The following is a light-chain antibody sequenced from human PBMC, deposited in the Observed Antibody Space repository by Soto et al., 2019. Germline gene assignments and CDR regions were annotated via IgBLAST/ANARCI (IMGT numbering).Light chain of an antibody. J-gene: IGLJ1*01. V-gene: IGLV2-11*01. Sequence: QSALTQPRSVSGSPGQSVTISCTGTNCDVGTFYFVSWYQQYPDKGPKLIIYDVTERPSGVPDRFSGSKSGNTASLTISGLQAEDEADYYCCSYAGSYTYVFGSGTKLTVL. CDR1: NCDVGTFYF. CDR2: DVT. CDR3: CSYAGSYTYV.